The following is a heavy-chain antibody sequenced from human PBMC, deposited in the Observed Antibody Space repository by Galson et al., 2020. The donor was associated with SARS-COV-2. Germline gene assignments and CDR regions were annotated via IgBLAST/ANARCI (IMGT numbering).Heavy chain of an antibody. V-gene: IGHV3-30*03. Sequence: GESLKISCTASGFTFSSFGMHWVRQAPGQGLEWVAVMSYDGSNIFYAESVKGRFTISRDNSKNTLYLQMNTLRAEDTAMYYCARDRHYGDYWGGGEVLDYWGQGTLVTVSS. CDR1: GFTFSSFG. J-gene: IGHJ4*02. D-gene: IGHD4-17*01. CDR2: MSYDGSNI. CDR3: ARDRHYGDYWGGGEVLDY.